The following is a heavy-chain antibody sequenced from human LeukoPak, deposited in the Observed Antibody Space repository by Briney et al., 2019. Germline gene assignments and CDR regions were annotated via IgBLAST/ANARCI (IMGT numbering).Heavy chain of an antibody. V-gene: IGHV1-24*01. CDR2: FDPEDGET. CDR1: GYTVTELS. J-gene: IGHJ5*02. CDR3: ADLNTYYYGSGSSNWFDP. Sequence: ASVKVSCKVSGYTVTELSMHWVRQAPGKGLEWMGGFDPEDGETIYAQKFQGRVTMTEDTSTDTAYMELSSLRSEDTAVYYCADLNTYYYGSGSSNWFDPWGQGTLVTVSS. D-gene: IGHD3-10*01.